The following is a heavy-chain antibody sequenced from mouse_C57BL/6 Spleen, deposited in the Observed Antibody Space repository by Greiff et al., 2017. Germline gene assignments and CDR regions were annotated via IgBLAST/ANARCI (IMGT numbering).Heavy chain of an antibody. Sequence: EVQLLQSGGGLVKPGASLKLSCAASGFTFSDYGMHWVRQAPEKGLEWVAYISSGSSNIYYADTVKGRFTISRDNATNTLFLQMTSLRSEDTAMYYCARGDGSSYDYWGQGTTLTVST. D-gene: IGHD1-1*01. CDR1: GFTFSDYG. CDR2: ISSGSSNI. V-gene: IGHV5-17*01. J-gene: IGHJ2*01. CDR3: ARGDGSSYDY.